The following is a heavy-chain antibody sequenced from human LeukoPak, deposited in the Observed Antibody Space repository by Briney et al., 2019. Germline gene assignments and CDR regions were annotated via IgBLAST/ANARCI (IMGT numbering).Heavy chain of an antibody. CDR2: IYYSGST. CDR3: ARAIGGLGEDY. D-gene: IGHD3-16*01. Sequence: PSETLSLTCTVSGGSISSYYWSWIRQPPGKGLEWIGYIYYSGSTNYNPSLKSRVTISVDTSKNQFSLKLSSVTAADTAVYYCARAIGGLGEDYWGQGTLVTVSS. J-gene: IGHJ4*02. V-gene: IGHV4-59*01. CDR1: GGSISSYY.